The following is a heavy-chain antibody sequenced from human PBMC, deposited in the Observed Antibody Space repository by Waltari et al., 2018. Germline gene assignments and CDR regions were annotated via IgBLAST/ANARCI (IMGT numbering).Heavy chain of an antibody. V-gene: IGHV3-30-3*01. D-gene: IGHD2-15*01. CDR2: ISYDGSNK. CDR1: GFTFSSYA. CDR3: ARDCSGGSCYDAFDI. Sequence: QVQLVESGGGAVQPGRSLRLSCAVSGFTFSSYAMHWVRQAPGKGLEWVAVISYDGSNKYYADSVKGRFTISRDNSENTLYLQMNSLRAEDTAVYYCARDCSGGSCYDAFDIWGQGTMVTVSS. J-gene: IGHJ3*02.